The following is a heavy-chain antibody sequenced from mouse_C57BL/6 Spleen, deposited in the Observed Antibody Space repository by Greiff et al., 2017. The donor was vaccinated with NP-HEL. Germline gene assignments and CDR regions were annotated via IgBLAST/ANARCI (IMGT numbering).Heavy chain of an antibody. Sequence: EVKVVESGGGLVKPGGSLKLSCAASGFTFSDYGMHWVRQAPEKGLEWVAYISSGSSTIYYADTVKGRFTISRDNAKNTLFLQMTSLRSEDTAMYYCARGAPSRDYFDYWGQGTTLTVSS. J-gene: IGHJ2*01. CDR3: ARGAPSRDYFDY. CDR1: GFTFSDYG. CDR2: ISSGSSTI. V-gene: IGHV5-17*01.